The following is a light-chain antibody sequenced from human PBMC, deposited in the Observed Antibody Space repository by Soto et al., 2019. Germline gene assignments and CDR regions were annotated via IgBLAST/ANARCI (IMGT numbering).Light chain of an antibody. CDR2: LSSDGSH. CDR1: SGHSSYA. Sequence: QPVLTQSPSASASLGASVKLTCTLSSGHSSYAIAWHQQQPEKGPRYWMKLSSDGSHSKGDGIPDRFSGSSSGAERYLTISSLQSEDEADYYCQTWGTGIVVFGGGTKLTVL. V-gene: IGLV4-69*01. J-gene: IGLJ2*01. CDR3: QTWGTGIVV.